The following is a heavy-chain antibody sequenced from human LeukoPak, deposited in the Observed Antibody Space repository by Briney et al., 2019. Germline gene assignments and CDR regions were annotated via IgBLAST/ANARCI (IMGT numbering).Heavy chain of an antibody. J-gene: IGHJ3*02. D-gene: IGHD2-15*01. CDR2: ISSSSSYI. Sequence: PGGSLRLSCAASGFTFSSYSMNWVRQAPGKGLEWVSSISSSSSYIYYADSVKGRFTISRDNAKSSLYLQMNSLRAEDTAVYYCARDGLGYCSGGSCYSSAFDIWGQGTMVTVSS. CDR3: ARDGLGYCSGGSCYSSAFDI. V-gene: IGHV3-21*01. CDR1: GFTFSSYS.